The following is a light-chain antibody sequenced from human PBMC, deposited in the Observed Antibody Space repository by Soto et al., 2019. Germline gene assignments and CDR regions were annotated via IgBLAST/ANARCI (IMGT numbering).Light chain of an antibody. CDR2: GNS. CDR1: SSNIGAGYD. Sequence: QSVLTQPPSVSGAPGQRVTISCTGSSSNIGAGYDVHWYQQLPGTAPKLLIYGNSNRPSGVPDRFSGSKSGTSASLAITGLQAEDEADYYSSLSGFYVFGTGTKLTVL. J-gene: IGLJ1*01. CDR3: SLSGFYV. V-gene: IGLV1-40*01.